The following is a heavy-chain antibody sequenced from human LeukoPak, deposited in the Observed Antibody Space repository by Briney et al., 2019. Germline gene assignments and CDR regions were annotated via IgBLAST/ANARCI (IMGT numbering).Heavy chain of an antibody. CDR3: ARVSLPYYYDSSGSGPFDY. V-gene: IGHV1-58*01. D-gene: IGHD3-22*01. Sequence: GASVKVSCKASGFTFTSSAVQWVRQARGQRLEWIGWIVVGSGNTNYAQKFQERVTITRDMSTSTAYMELSSLRSEDTAVYYCARVSLPYYYDSSGSGPFDYWGQGTLVTVSS. J-gene: IGHJ4*02. CDR2: IVVGSGNT. CDR1: GFTFTSSA.